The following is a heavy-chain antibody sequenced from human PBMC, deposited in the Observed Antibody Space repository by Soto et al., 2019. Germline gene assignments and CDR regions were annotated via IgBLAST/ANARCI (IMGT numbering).Heavy chain of an antibody. J-gene: IGHJ4*02. CDR2: ISSGGSTI. V-gene: IGHV3-48*03. Sequence: EVQLVESGGGLAQPGGSLRLSCVASGFSFSDYEMNWVRQAPGKGLEWVAYISSGGSTIHYAYSVRGRFTISRDNARNSMYLQMNTLSDEDTAVYYCARDRAAGGYWGQGTLFTVSS. CDR1: GFSFSDYE. CDR3: ARDRAAGGY. D-gene: IGHD6-13*01.